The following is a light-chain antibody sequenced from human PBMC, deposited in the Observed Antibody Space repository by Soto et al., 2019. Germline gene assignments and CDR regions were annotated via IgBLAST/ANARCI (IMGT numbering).Light chain of an antibody. CDR2: DAS. J-gene: IGKJ1*01. Sequence: DIQMTHSPSTLSASVGDRVTITCRASQSISSWLAWYQQKPGKAPKLLIYDASSLESGVPSRFSGSGSGTEFTLTISSLQPDDFATYYCQQYNSYWETFGQGTKV. CDR3: QQYNSYWET. V-gene: IGKV1-5*01. CDR1: QSISSW.